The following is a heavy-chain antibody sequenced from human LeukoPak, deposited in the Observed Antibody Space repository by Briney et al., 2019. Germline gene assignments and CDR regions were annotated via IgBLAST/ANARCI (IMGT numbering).Heavy chain of an antibody. Sequence: ASVKVSCKASGGTFSSYAISWVRQAPGQGLEWMGGIIPLFGTANYAQKFQGRVTITADESTSTAYMELSSLRSDDTAVYYCARGNSGSYYWWGFWGQGALVTVSS. CDR2: IIPLFGTA. D-gene: IGHD1-26*01. J-gene: IGHJ4*02. V-gene: IGHV1-69*13. CDR1: GGTFSSYA. CDR3: ARGNSGSYYWWGF.